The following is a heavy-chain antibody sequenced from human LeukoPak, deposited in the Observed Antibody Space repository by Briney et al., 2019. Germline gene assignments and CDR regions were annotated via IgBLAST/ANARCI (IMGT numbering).Heavy chain of an antibody. CDR3: ARGYSSGWYGGYFDY. CDR2: IWYDGSNK. Sequence: GRSLRLSCAASGFTFSSYGMHWVRQAPGKGLEWVAVIWYDGSNKYYADSVKGRFPISRDNSKNTLYLQMNSLRAEDTAVYYCARGYSSGWYGGYFDYWGQGTLVTVSS. CDR1: GFTFSSYG. J-gene: IGHJ4*02. D-gene: IGHD6-19*01. V-gene: IGHV3-33*01.